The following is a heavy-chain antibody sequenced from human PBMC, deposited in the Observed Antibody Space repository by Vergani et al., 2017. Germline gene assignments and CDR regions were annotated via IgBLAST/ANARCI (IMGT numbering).Heavy chain of an antibody. CDR3: VRDSWRSDLRGVYWFDT. J-gene: IGHJ5*02. CDR2: IHASGTK. Sequence: QVQLQESGPGLVKPSETLSLTCAVSGFSIDNGYYWDWIRQPAGKGLEWIGRIHASGTKNYNPSLRSRVTLSVDTSKNQLSLKMISMTAADTAVYYCVRDSWRSDLRGVYWFDTWGQGTLVSVSS. CDR1: GFSIDNGYY. V-gene: IGHV4-4*07. D-gene: IGHD3-10*01.